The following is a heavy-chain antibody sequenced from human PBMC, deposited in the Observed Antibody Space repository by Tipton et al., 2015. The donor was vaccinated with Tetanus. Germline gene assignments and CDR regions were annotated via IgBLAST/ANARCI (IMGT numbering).Heavy chain of an antibody. CDR1: GGSMRGDH. Sequence: TLSLTCTVSGGSMRGDHWSWIRQPPGKGLEWLGHTHDSGRINYNPSLKSRVTISVDASRNQFSLTLNSVTAADTAVYFCAGYRGGWGGRGYWGQGTLVTVSS. D-gene: IGHD5-24*01. J-gene: IGHJ4*02. CDR2: THDSGRI. CDR3: AGYRGGWGGRGY. V-gene: IGHV4-59*01.